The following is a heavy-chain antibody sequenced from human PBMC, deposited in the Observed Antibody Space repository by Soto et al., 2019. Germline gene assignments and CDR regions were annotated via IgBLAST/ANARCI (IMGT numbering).Heavy chain of an antibody. CDR3: ARSQGSSTSLEIYYYYYYGRDV. J-gene: IGHJ6*02. CDR2: IIPISGTA. V-gene: IGHV1-69*01. CDR1: GGTFSSYA. D-gene: IGHD2-2*01. Sequence: QVQLVQSGAEVKKPGSSVKVSCKASGGTFSSYAISWVRQAPGQGLEWMGGIIPISGTANYAQKFQGRVTITADESTITAYMELSSLRSEDTAVYYCARSQGSSTSLEIYYYYYYGRDVWGQGTTVTVSS.